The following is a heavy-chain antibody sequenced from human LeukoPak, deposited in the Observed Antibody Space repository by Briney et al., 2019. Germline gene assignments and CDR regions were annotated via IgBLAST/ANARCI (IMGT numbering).Heavy chain of an antibody. CDR1: GGSISSYY. J-gene: IGHJ5*02. CDR3: ARAQYYDSSVYSENNWFDP. Sequence: SETLSLTCTVSGGSISSYYWSWIRQPPGKGLEWIGSIYHSGSTYYNPSLKSRVTISVDTSKNQFSLKLSSVTAADTAAYYCARAQYYDSSVYSENNWFDPWGQGTLVTVSS. D-gene: IGHD3-22*01. V-gene: IGHV4-38-2*02. CDR2: IYHSGST.